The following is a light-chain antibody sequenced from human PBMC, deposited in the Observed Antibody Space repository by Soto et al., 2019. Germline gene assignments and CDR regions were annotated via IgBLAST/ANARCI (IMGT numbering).Light chain of an antibody. CDR2: GAS. V-gene: IGKV3-15*01. CDR3: QWYNNWTPWT. Sequence: EIVMTQSPATLSVSPGERATLSCRASQSVSNNLAWYQQKAGQAPRLLIYGASTRATGIPARFSCSGSGTEFTLTISSLQSEDVAVYYCQWYNNWTPWTFGQGTKVEIK. CDR1: QSVSNN. J-gene: IGKJ1*01.